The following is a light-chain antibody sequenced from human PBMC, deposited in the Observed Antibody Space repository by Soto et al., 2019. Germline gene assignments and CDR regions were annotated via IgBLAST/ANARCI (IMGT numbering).Light chain of an antibody. CDR2: DAS. Sequence: DIRITQSPSTLSASVLERFTITCRASQGISGWLAWYQQKPGKAPKLLIYDASSLESGVPSRFSGSGSGTEFTLTISSLRPDDFATYYCQQYNSYWTFGQGTKVDIK. CDR1: QGISGW. CDR3: QQYNSYWT. J-gene: IGKJ1*01. V-gene: IGKV1-5*01.